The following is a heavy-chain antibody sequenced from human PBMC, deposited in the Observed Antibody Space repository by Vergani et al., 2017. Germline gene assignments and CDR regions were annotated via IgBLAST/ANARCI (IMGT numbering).Heavy chain of an antibody. J-gene: IGHJ4*02. V-gene: IGHV4-39*01. D-gene: IGHD3-10*01. CDR2: IYNSGNG. Sequence: QMQLQESGPGLVKASETLSLTCTVSGDSIISRSYYWGWIRQPPGKGLEWIGSIYNSGNGDSSSSLKSRVTISADTSKNQFSLSLTSVTAADTAVYYCARVGGGVRGSGNYNFDVWGQGTLVTVSS. CDR1: GDSIISRSYY. CDR3: ARVGGGVRGSGNYNFDV.